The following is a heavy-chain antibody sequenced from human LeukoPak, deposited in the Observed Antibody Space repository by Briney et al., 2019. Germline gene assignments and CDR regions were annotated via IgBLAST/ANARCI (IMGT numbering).Heavy chain of an antibody. D-gene: IGHD4-17*01. CDR2: IRCDAST. CDR1: GFTASSKW. CDR3: ARRRGGYGEGEFDY. J-gene: IGHJ4*02. V-gene: IGHV3-66*04. Sequence: PGGSLRLSCAASGFTASSKWMNWVRQAPGKGLEWVSFIRCDASTDYADSVKGRFTISRDDSKNTLYLQMNSLRVEDTAVYYCARRRGGYGEGEFDYWGQGTLVTVSS.